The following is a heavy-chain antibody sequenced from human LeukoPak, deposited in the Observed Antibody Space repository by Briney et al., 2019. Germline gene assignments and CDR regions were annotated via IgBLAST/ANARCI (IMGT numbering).Heavy chain of an antibody. V-gene: IGHV4-39*01. D-gene: IGHD6-13*01. J-gene: IGHJ4*02. CDR2: VYYDGRT. CDR1: GGSINISRYY. Sequence: SETLSLTCTVSGGSINISRYYWGWIRQPPGKGLEWVGSVYYDGRTYYNPSLKSRLSVSMDTSKNQFSVGLSSVTATDTAIYYCARHYGSTWGGYFDYWGQGALVPVSS. CDR3: ARHYGSTWGGYFDY.